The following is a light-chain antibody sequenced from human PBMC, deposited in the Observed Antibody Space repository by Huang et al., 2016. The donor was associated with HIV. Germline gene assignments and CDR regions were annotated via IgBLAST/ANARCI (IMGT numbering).Light chain of an antibody. CDR3: QVYGTSPPGP. Sequence: EIVLTPSPGTLSLSPGERATLSCRASQSVSGNYLAWSQQTPAQAPRLLIYGAASRATGSPDRFSGSGSGTDFALTITRLEPEDMALYYCQVYGTSPPGPFGRGATVHIK. CDR1: QSVSGNY. V-gene: IGKV3-20*01. CDR2: GAA. J-gene: IGKJ3*01.